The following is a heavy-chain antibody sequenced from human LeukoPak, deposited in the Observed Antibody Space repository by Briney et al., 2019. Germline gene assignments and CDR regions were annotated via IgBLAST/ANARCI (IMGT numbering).Heavy chain of an antibody. J-gene: IGHJ5*02. Sequence: QAGGSLRLSCAASGFTFSSYAMHWVRQAPGKGLEWVAIISFDGSNEYYADSVKGRFTISRDNSKNTLYLQMISLRAEDTAVYYCAKMYSSSWSYNWFDPWGQGTLVTVSS. CDR2: ISFDGSNE. CDR1: GFTFSSYA. CDR3: AKMYSSSWSYNWFDP. D-gene: IGHD6-13*01. V-gene: IGHV3-30*04.